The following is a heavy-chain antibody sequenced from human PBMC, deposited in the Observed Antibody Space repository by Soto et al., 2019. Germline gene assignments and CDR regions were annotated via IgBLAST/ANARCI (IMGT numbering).Heavy chain of an antibody. J-gene: IGHJ4*02. D-gene: IGHD3-22*01. CDR2: IYYSGST. CDR1: GGSISSGDYY. Sequence: PSETLSLTCTVSGGSISSGDYYWSWIRQPPGKGLEWIGYIYYSGSTYYNPSLKSRVTISVDTPKNQFSLKLSSVTAADTAVYYCARGSTYYYDSSGQLIDYWGQGTLVTVSS. CDR3: ARGSTYYYDSSGQLIDY. V-gene: IGHV4-30-4*01.